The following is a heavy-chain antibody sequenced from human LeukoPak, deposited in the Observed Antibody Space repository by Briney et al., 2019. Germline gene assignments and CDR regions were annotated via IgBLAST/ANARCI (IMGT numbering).Heavy chain of an antibody. CDR2: INSDGSST. Sequence: GGSLRLSCAASGFTFSSYWMHWVRQAPGKGLVWVSRINSDGSSTSYADSVKGRFTNSRDNAKNTLYLQMNSLRAEDTAVYYCARVALTYYDFWSGSYYMDVWGKGTTVTVSS. J-gene: IGHJ6*03. CDR1: GFTFSSYW. CDR3: ARVALTYYDFWSGSYYMDV. D-gene: IGHD3-3*01. V-gene: IGHV3-74*01.